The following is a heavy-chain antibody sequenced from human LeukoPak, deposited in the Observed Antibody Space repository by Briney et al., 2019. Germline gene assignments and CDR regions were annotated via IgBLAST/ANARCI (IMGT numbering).Heavy chain of an antibody. V-gene: IGHV3-21*01. D-gene: IGHD6-19*01. CDR2: ISSSSSYI. CDR1: GFTFSSYS. J-gene: IGHJ4*02. CDR3: ARVKARASSGWRD. Sequence: GGSLRLSCAASGFTFSSYSMNWDRQAPGKGLEWVSSISSSSSYIYYADSVKGRFTISRDNAKNSLYLQMNSLRAEDTAVYYCARVKARASSGWRDWGQGTLVTVSS.